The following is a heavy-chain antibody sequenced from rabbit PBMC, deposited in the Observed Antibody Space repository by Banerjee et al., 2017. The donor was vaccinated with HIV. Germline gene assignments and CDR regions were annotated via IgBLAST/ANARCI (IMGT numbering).Heavy chain of an antibody. V-gene: IGHV1S47*01. CDR3: VRDQAHMLDL. CDR1: GFDFSHYG. D-gene: IGHD1-1*01. J-gene: IGHJ4*01. Sequence: QEQLVESGGGLVQPGGSLKLSCKASGFDFSHYGVSWVRQAPGKGLEWIGYIDPVFGSTHYASWVNGRFTISSHNAQNTLCLQLNSLTAADTATYFCVRDQAHMLDLWGPGTLVTVS. CDR2: IDPVFGST.